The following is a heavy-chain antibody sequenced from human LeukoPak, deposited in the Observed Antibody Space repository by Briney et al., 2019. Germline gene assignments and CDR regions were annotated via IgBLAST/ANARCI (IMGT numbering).Heavy chain of an antibody. J-gene: IGHJ3*02. CDR3: AKYGLAGSGRYHDAFDI. Sequence: TGGSLRLSCAASGFTFGSYGMTWVRQAPGKGLEWVSAISGSGGSTYYADSVKGRSTISRDNSENTLYLQMNSLRAEDTAVYYCAKYGLAGSGRYHDAFDIWGQGTMVTVSS. CDR2: ISGSGGST. CDR1: GFTFGSYG. V-gene: IGHV3-23*01. D-gene: IGHD3-10*01.